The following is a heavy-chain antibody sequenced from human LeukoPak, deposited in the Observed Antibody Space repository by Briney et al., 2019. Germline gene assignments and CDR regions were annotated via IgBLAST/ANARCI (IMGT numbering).Heavy chain of an antibody. V-gene: IGHV3-53*01. J-gene: IGHJ6*02. Sequence: GGSLRLSCAASGLTFSSYSMNWVRQAPGKGLEWVSVIYSGGSTYYADSVKGRFTISRDNSKNTLYLQMNSLRAEDTAVYYCAREVEGYHGSGSLAARRNYGMDVWGQGTTVIVSS. CDR2: IYSGGST. CDR1: GLTFSSYS. D-gene: IGHD3-10*01. CDR3: AREVEGYHGSGSLAARRNYGMDV.